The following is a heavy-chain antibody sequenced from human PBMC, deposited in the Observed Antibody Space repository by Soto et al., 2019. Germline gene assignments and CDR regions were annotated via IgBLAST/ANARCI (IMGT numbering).Heavy chain of an antibody. CDR2: IYSGGST. CDR1: GFTVNSNY. V-gene: IGHV3-66*01. Sequence: GGSLRLSCAASGFTVNSNYMSWVRQAPGKGLEWVSVIYSGGSTYYADSVEGRFTISRDNSKNTLYLQMNSLRAEDTAVYYCARERYLTTVDYWGQGTLVTVSS. D-gene: IGHD4-17*01. J-gene: IGHJ4*02. CDR3: ARERYLTTVDY.